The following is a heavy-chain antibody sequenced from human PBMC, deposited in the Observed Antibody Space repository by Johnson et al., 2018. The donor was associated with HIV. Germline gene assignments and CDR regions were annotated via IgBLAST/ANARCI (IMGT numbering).Heavy chain of an antibody. Sequence: VQLVESGGGLVQPGRSLRLSCAASGFTFDDYGMSWVRQAAGKGLEWVSGISWDGGSTGYADSVQGRFTISRDTAKNSLYLQMTHLRAEDTALYYCAKDGSGIYSRAFDIWGQGTMVTVSS. CDR2: ISWDGGST. CDR1: GFTFDDYG. D-gene: IGHD3-10*01. V-gene: IGHV3-20*04. CDR3: AKDGSGIYSRAFDI. J-gene: IGHJ3*02.